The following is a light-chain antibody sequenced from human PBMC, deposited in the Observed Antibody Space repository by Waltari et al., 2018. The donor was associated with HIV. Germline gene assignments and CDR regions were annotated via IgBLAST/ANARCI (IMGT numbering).Light chain of an antibody. V-gene: IGLV7-46*01. CDR3: LLSCNGVVV. CDR1: TGAVTSGHC. Sequence: QAVVTQEPSLTVSAGGTVTLTCASSTGAVTSGHCPYWFQRRPGQAPKTLIYDTTNRHSWTPARFSGSLLGGKAALTLSGAQFEDEADYFCLLSCNGVVVFGGWTTLTVL. CDR2: DTT. J-gene: IGLJ2*01.